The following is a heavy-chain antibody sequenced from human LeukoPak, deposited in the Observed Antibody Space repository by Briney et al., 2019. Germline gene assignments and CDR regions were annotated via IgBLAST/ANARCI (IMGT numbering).Heavy chain of an antibody. CDR3: ARGAAAADH. Sequence: PGGSLRLSCAASGFTFSDYSMSWVRQAPGKGLEWVSYISTSSSIIYYADSVKGRFTISRDNAKKSLYLQMNSLRDDDTGVSYCARGAAAADHWGQGTPVTVSS. D-gene: IGHD6-13*01. V-gene: IGHV3-48*02. CDR1: GFTFSDYS. J-gene: IGHJ4*02. CDR2: ISTSSSII.